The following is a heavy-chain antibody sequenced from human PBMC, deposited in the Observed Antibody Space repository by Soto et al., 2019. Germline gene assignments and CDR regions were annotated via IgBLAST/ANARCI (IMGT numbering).Heavy chain of an antibody. CDR1: GFTFSSYS. Sequence: AGGSLRLSCAASGFTFSSYSMNWVSQAPGKGLEWVSSISSSSSYIYYADSVKGRFTISRDNAKNSLYLQMNSLRAEDTAVYYCARDYYDFWSGYRAPGAFDIWGQGTMVTVSS. V-gene: IGHV3-21*01. J-gene: IGHJ3*02. D-gene: IGHD3-3*01. CDR2: ISSSSSYI. CDR3: ARDYYDFWSGYRAPGAFDI.